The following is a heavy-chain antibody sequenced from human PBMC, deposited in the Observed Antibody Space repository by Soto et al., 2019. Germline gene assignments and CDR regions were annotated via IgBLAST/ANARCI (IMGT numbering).Heavy chain of an antibody. Sequence: PSETLSLTCTVSGDSINTDYYWRWIRQPPGKGVEWIGHIYYSGGTFYSPSLKSRLALSVDTSKNQFSLGLSSVTAADTAVYYCARDTAYKYYDSHSYYHHFDSWGQGPLVTVYS. D-gene: IGHD3-22*01. V-gene: IGHV4-30-4*01. CDR3: ARDTAYKYYDSHSYYHHFDS. J-gene: IGHJ4*02. CDR1: GDSINTDYY. CDR2: IYYSGGT.